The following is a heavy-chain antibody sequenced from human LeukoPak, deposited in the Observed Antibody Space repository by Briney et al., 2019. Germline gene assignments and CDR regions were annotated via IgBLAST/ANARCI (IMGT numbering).Heavy chain of an antibody. V-gene: IGHV3-23*01. D-gene: IGHD6-19*01. CDR3: AKARSGWYPFDY. Sequence: PGGSLRLSCAASGFTFTNSAMGWVRQAPGKGLEWVSSISASGGSTYYADSVKGRFTISRDNSKNTLYLQMNSLRVEDTAIYYCAKARSGWYPFDYWGQETLVTVSS. J-gene: IGHJ4*02. CDR2: ISASGGST. CDR1: GFTFTNSA.